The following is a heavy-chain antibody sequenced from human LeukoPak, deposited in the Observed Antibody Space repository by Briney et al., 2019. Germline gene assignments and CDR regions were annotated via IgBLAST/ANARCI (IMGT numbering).Heavy chain of an antibody. D-gene: IGHD1-26*01. CDR2: FTTYNGNT. J-gene: IGHJ4*02. CDR1: GYTFTDFG. CDR3: ARGSGSSYHWNSYYFDY. V-gene: IGHV1-18*01. Sequence: AASVKVSCKTSGYTFTDFGINWVRQAPGQGLEWMGRFTTYNGNTNYAQKFQGRVAMTTDTSTTTAYLEVTSLRSDDTAVYYCARGSGSSYHWNSYYFDYWGQGTLVTVSS.